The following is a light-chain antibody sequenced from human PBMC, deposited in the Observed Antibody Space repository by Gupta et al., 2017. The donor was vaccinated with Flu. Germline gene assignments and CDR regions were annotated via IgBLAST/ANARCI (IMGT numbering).Light chain of an antibody. V-gene: IGLV2-11*01. Sequence: QSALTQLRLVSGSAGLSVTISCTGTSSDVGNYNYVSWYQQHPGKAPKLIIYNVSERPSGVPYRFSGSKSGNTASLTISGLQAEDEADYYCCSYAGSYTWVFGGGTKLTVL. CDR2: NVS. CDR3: CSYAGSYTWV. CDR1: SSDVGNYNY. J-gene: IGLJ3*02.